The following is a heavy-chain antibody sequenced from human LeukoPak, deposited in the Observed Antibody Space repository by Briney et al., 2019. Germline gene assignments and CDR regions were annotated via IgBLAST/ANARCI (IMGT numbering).Heavy chain of an antibody. Sequence: SETLSLTCTVSGASVSTSPYYWSWIRQPPGKGLEYLGYISYRGSTDYNPSLNSRVTISVDTSENQFSLRLNYVTAADTAVYYCARLTYDERGSDLFDYWGQGTLVTVSS. D-gene: IGHD5-12*01. CDR1: GASVSTSPYY. CDR3: ARLTYDERGSDLFDY. J-gene: IGHJ4*02. CDR2: ISYRGST. V-gene: IGHV4-61*01.